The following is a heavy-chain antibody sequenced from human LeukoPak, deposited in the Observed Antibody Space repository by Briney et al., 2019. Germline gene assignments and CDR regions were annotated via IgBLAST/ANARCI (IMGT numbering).Heavy chain of an antibody. D-gene: IGHD1/OR15-1a*01. V-gene: IGHV1-18*01. CDR1: GNTFTNDG. Sequence: ASVKVSCKASGNTFTNDGVSWVRQAPGQGLEWMGWINAYNGNTNYAQNLQGRVTMTTDSSTSTAYMELRSLRSDDTAVYYCARVMGTTTVADFDCWGQGTLVTVSS. CDR3: ARVMGTTTVADFDC. CDR2: INAYNGNT. J-gene: IGHJ4*02.